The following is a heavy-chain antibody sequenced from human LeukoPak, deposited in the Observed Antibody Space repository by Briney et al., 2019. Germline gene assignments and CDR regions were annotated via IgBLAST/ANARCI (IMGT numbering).Heavy chain of an antibody. J-gene: IGHJ4*02. CDR3: AKAHLEWLLGIGY. CDR2: ISGSGGST. V-gene: IGHV3-23*01. D-gene: IGHD3-3*01. Sequence: GGSLRLSCAASGFTFSSYAMSWVRQAPGKGLEWVSAISGSGGSTYYADSVKGRFTISRDNFKNTLYLQMNSLRAEDTAVYYCAKAHLEWLLGIGYWGQGTLVTVSS. CDR1: GFTFSSYA.